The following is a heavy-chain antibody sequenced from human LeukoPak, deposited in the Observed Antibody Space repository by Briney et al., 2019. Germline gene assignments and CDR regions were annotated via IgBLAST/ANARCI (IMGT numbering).Heavy chain of an antibody. CDR3: ARPLSGYGDAFDI. D-gene: IGHD5-12*01. CDR2: INHSGST. Sequence: PSETLSLTCAVYGGSFSGYYWSWIRQPPGKGLEWIGEINHSGSTNYNPSLKSRVTISVDTSKNQFSLKLSSVTAADTAVYYCARPLSGYGDAFDIWGQGTMVTVSS. CDR1: GGSFSGYY. V-gene: IGHV4-34*01. J-gene: IGHJ3*02.